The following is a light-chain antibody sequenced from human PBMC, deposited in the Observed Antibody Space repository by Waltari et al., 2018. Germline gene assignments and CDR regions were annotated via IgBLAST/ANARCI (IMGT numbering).Light chain of an antibody. Sequence: QSALTQPASVSGAPGQSITISCTGTTGDGGNSNFVSWYQHHPGKVPKHIIDEVIKRPSGMSDRVTGSKSGNTASLSISGLQAEDEADYYCCSYGQKDIWLFGGGTKVTVL. CDR1: TGDGGNSNF. CDR3: CSYGQKDIWL. V-gene: IGLV2-23*02. J-gene: IGLJ3*02. CDR2: EVI.